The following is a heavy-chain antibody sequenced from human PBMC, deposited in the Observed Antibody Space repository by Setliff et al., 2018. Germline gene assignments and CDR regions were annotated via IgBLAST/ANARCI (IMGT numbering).Heavy chain of an antibody. J-gene: IGHJ6*03. CDR2: IHYSENT. CDR1: GGSITSGRYY. Sequence: SETLSLTCTVSGGSITSGRYYWGWIRQPPGQGLEWIASIHYSENTYYNPSLKTRVTISVDTSKNQFSLKLSFVTAADTAVYYCARHPSSGSYYGGSIFCFDDWGKGTAVTV. V-gene: IGHV4-39*01. CDR3: ARHPSSGSYYGGSIFCFDD. D-gene: IGHD1-26*01.